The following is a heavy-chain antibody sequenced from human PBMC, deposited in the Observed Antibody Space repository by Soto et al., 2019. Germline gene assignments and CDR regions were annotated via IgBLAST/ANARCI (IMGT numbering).Heavy chain of an antibody. J-gene: IGHJ6*01. CDR1: GFTVSSNY. CDR3: ARGMDIVIRGGSNGMDV. Sequence: AGGSLRLSCAASGFTVSSNYMNWVRQAPGRGLEWVSIIYSGGLAYYADSVKGRFTISRDNSKNTLYLQMNRLRAEDTAVYYCARGMDIVIRGGSNGMDVWGKGTTVTVS. CDR2: IYSGGLA. D-gene: IGHD5-12*01. V-gene: IGHV3-53*01.